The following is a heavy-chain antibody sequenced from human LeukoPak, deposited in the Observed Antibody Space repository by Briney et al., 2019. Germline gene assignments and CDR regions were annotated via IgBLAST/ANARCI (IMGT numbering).Heavy chain of an antibody. J-gene: IGHJ6*02. D-gene: IGHD6-19*01. V-gene: IGHV1-8*01. CDR1: GYTFTSYD. Sequence: ASVKVSCKASGYTFTSYDINWVRQATGQGLEWMGWMNPNSGNTGCAQKFQGRVTMTRNTSISTAYMELSSLRSEDTAVYYCARRAVAGYYYYYGMDVWGQGTTVTVSS. CDR3: ARRAVAGYYYYYGMDV. CDR2: MNPNSGNT.